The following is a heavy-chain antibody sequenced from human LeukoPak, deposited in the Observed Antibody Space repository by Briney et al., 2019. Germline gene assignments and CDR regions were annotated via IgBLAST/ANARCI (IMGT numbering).Heavy chain of an antibody. Sequence: SETLSLTCTVSGGSISSSTYYWGWIRQPPGKGLEWIGSMYYSGNIYYNPSLKSRVTISVDTSKNQFSLKLSSVTAADTAVYYCARYLDYGGNSRVFQHWGQGTLVTVSS. CDR1: GGSISSSTYY. D-gene: IGHD4-23*01. CDR2: MYYSGNI. V-gene: IGHV4-39*07. CDR3: ARYLDYGGNSRVFQH. J-gene: IGHJ1*01.